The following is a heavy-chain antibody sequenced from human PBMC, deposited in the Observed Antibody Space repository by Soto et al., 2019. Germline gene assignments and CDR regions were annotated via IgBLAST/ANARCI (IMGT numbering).Heavy chain of an antibody. CDR2: ISGSGGST. J-gene: IGHJ3*02. Sequence: EVQLLESGGGLVQPGKSLRLSCASSGITFSSYAMSWVRQAPGKGLEWVSDISGSGGSTDYTDSVQGRFTISRDNSKNTLHLQMNSLRAEDTAVYYCAYHSIARTFDIWGQGTMVTVSS. CDR1: GITFSSYA. V-gene: IGHV3-23*01. D-gene: IGHD2-15*01. CDR3: AYHSIARTFDI.